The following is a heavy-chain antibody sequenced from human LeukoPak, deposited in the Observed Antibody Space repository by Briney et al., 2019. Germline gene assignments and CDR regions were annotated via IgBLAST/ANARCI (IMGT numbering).Heavy chain of an antibody. J-gene: IGHJ4*02. Sequence: SETLSLTCTVFGGSISSYYWSWIRQPAGKGLEWIGRIYSTGNTNYNPSLKSRVTMSVDTSKNQFSLKLTSVTAADTAVYYCARATVGATGGIFFDYWGQGTLVTVSS. CDR2: IYSTGNT. V-gene: IGHV4-4*07. D-gene: IGHD1-26*01. CDR3: ARATVGATGGIFFDY. CDR1: GGSISSYY.